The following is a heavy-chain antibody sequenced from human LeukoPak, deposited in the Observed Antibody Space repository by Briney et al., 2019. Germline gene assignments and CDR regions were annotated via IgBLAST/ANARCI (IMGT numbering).Heavy chain of an antibody. J-gene: IGHJ4*02. CDR3: ARVLYSDNVVFDY. V-gene: IGHV4-38-2*02. Sequence: SETLSLTCTVSGYSISSGYYWGWIRQPPGKGLEWIGSIYHSGSTYYNPSLKSRVTISVDTSKNQFSLKLSSVTAADTAVYYCARVLYSDNVVFDYWGQGTLVTVSS. CDR1: GYSISSGYY. CDR2: IYHSGST. D-gene: IGHD1-26*01.